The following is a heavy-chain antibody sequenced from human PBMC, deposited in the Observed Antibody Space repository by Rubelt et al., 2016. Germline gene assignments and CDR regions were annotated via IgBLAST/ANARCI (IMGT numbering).Heavy chain of an antibody. CDR2: IYPSGTT. J-gene: IGHJ4*02. CDR3: ATTKVGTVYVPN. D-gene: IGHD1-26*01. V-gene: IGHV4-4*08. CDR1: DGSISSYY. Sequence: QVQLQESGPGLVKPSETLSLTCSVSDGSISSYYWSWIRQPPGKGLEWIGYIYPSGTTNYSPSLKSRVTMSVDTSKNQFSPRLTSGTAAETAVYYCATTKVGTVYVPNWGQGTLVTVSS.